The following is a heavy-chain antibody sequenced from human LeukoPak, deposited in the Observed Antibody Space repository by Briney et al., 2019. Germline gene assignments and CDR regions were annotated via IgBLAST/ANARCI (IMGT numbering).Heavy chain of an antibody. CDR2: INPTGGGT. J-gene: IGHJ4*02. CDR1: GYTFTDYY. CDR3: AKDAGKFNFGDY. V-gene: IGHV1-2*02. D-gene: IGHD2-15*01. Sequence: ASVKVSCKASGYTFTDYYIHWVRQAPGQGLEWMGIINPTGGGTNYAQQFQGRVTLTRDTSINTAYMELNWLRSDDTAVYYCAKDAGKFNFGDYWGQGTLVTVSS.